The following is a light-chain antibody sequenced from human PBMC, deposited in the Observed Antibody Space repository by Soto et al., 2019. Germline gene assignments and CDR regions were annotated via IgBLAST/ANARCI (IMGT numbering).Light chain of an antibody. CDR2: ATS. CDR1: QSISSY. Sequence: DIPMTQSLSSLYAYIGARVTITCLASQSISSYLNWHQQKPGKAPKLLIYATSSLQRGVPSRFSGSGSGTDFTLTISSLQPEDFATYFCQQTFTTPWTFGQGTKVDI. CDR3: QQTFTTPWT. V-gene: IGKV1-39*01. J-gene: IGKJ1*01.